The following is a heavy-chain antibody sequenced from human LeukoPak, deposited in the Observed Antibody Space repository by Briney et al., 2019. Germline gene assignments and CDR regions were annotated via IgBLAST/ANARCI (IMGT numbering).Heavy chain of an antibody. Sequence: PSETLSLTCAVYGGSFSGYYWSWLRQPPGKGLEWIGEINHSGSTNYNPSLKSRVTISVDTSKNQFSLKLSSVTAADTAVYYCARGPIITMIVVPKGWFDPWGQGTLVTVSS. D-gene: IGHD3-22*01. CDR2: INHSGST. J-gene: IGHJ5*02. CDR3: ARGPIITMIVVPKGWFDP. CDR1: GGSFSGYY. V-gene: IGHV4-34*01.